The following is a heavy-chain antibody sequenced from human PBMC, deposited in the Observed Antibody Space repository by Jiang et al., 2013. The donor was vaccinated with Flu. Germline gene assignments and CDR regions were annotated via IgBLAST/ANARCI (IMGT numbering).Heavy chain of an antibody. V-gene: IGHV6-1*01. CDR2: TYYRSKWYN. Sequence: QTLSLTCAISGDSVSSNSAAWNWIRQSPSRGLEWLGRTYYRSKWYNDYAVSVKSRITINPDTSKNQFSLQLNSVTPEDTAVYYCARDLLLWFGDYYYYGMDVWGQGTTVTVSS. CDR1: GDSVSSNSAA. CDR3: ARDLLLWFGDYYYYGMDV. D-gene: IGHD3-10*01. J-gene: IGHJ6*02.